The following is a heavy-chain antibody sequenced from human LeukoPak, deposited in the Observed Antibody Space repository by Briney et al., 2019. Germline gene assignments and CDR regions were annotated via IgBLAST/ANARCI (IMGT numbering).Heavy chain of an antibody. V-gene: IGHV4-59*01. CDR3: ARESLYCSGGSCYSHGMDV. J-gene: IGHJ6*02. D-gene: IGHD2-15*01. CDR1: GGSISSYY. Sequence: TSETLSLTCTVSGGSISSYYWSWIRQPPGKGLEWIGYIYYSGSTNYNPSLKSRVTISVDTSKNQFSLKLSSVTAADTAVYYCARESLYCSGGSCYSHGMDVWGQGTTVTVSS. CDR2: IYYSGST.